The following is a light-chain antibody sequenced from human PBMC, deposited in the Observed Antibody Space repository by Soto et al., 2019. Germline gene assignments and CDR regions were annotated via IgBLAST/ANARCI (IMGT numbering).Light chain of an antibody. CDR3: QQRSNWPLLT. V-gene: IGKV3-11*01. J-gene: IGKJ4*01. Sequence: EIVLTQSPATLSSSPGERATLSCRASQSIDTYLAWYQQKPGQAPRLLIYDASDRATGIPARFSDSGSGTAFTLTISGLEPEDFAVYYCQQRSNWPLLTLGGGTKVDIK. CDR2: DAS. CDR1: QSIDTY.